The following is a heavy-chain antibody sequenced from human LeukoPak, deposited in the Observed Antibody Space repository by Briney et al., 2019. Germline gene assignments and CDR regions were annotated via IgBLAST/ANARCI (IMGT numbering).Heavy chain of an antibody. D-gene: IGHD5-12*01. Sequence: SETLSLTCTVSGGSISSYYWSWIRKPPGKGLEWIGYIYYSGSINDNPSLKSRVTMSIDTSKNQLSLKLSSVTAADTAVYFCAGSRGYDYYGGYWFDPWGQGTLVTLSS. J-gene: IGHJ5*02. CDR2: IYYSGSI. CDR3: AGSRGYDYYGGYWFDP. CDR1: GGSISSYY. V-gene: IGHV4-59*01.